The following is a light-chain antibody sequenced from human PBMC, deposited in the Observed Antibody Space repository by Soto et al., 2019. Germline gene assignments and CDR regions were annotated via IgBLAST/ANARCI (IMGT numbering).Light chain of an antibody. CDR1: QTISSW. J-gene: IGKJ1*01. CDR2: AES. Sequence: DIQMTQSPSTLSGSAGDRVTITCRASQTISSWLALYQQKPGRAPTRLICAESSLQSGVPSGLSGSGSGTEFTLTISSLQPEDFATYYCRQHNSYPWTFGQGTKVDI. V-gene: IGKV1-5*01. CDR3: RQHNSYPWT.